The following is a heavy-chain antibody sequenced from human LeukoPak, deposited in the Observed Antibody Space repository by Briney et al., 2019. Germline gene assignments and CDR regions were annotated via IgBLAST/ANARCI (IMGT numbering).Heavy chain of an antibody. CDR3: ARGGFGGDWNYFDY. Sequence: SETLSLTCTVSGGSISSYYWSWIRQPTGKGLEWIWYIYYSGSTIYTPSLKSRVTISLDTSKNQFSLKLSSVTAADTAVYYCARGGFGGDWNYFDYWGQGTLFTVSS. D-gene: IGHD2-21*02. CDR1: GGSISSYY. J-gene: IGHJ4*02. CDR2: IYYSGST. V-gene: IGHV4-59*01.